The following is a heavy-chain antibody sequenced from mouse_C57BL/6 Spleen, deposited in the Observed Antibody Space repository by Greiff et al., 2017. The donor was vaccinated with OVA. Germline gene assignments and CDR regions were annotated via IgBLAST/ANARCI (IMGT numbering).Heavy chain of an antibody. Sequence: DVKLQESGPELVKPGASVKISCKASGYSFTGYYMNWVKQSPEKSLEWIGEINPSTGGTTYNQKFKAKATLTVDKSSSTAYMQLKSLTSEDSAVYYCASYYYGGMDYWGQGTSVTVSS. D-gene: IGHD1-1*01. J-gene: IGHJ4*01. CDR2: INPSTGGT. CDR1: GYSFTGYY. CDR3: ASYYYGGMDY. V-gene: IGHV1-42*01.